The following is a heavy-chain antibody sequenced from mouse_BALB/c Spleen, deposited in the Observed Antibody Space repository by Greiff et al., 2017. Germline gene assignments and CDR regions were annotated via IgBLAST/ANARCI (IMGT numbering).Heavy chain of an antibody. Sequence: QVQLQQPGAELVKPGASVKLSCKASGYTFTSYWMHWVKQRPGQGLEWIGEINPSNGRTNYNEKFKSKATLTVDKSSSTAYMQLSSLTSEDSAVYYCTREDYYGSWLAYWGQGTTLTVSS. CDR1: GYTFTSYW. D-gene: IGHD1-2*01. CDR3: TREDYYGSWLAY. CDR2: INPSNGRT. J-gene: IGHJ2*01. V-gene: IGHV1S81*02.